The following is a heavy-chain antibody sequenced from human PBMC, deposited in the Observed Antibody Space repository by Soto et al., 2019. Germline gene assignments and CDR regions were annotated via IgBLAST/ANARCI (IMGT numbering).Heavy chain of an antibody. CDR1: GYTFTNYY. CDR2: INPSGGST. J-gene: IGHJ6*02. D-gene: IGHD6-13*01. Sequence: ASVKVSCKASGYTFTNYYMHWVRQAPGQGLEWMGVINPSGGSTRYAQKFQGRVTMTRDTSTSTVSMELSSLRSEDTAVYYCARDQKDRYDHSSPDYYYFGVDVWGQGTTVPVSS. V-gene: IGHV1-46*01. CDR3: ARDQKDRYDHSSPDYYYFGVDV.